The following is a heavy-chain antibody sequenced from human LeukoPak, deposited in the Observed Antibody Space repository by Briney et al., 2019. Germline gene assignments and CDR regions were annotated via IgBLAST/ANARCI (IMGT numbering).Heavy chain of an antibody. CDR1: GYTFTSYD. CDR2: MNPNSGNT. D-gene: IGHD1-7*01. Sequence: GASMKVSCKASGYTFTSYDINWVRQATGQGLEWMGWMNPNSGNTGYAQKFQGRVTITRNTSISTAYMELSSLRSEDTAVYYCARARTTLYYMDVWGKGTTVTVSS. V-gene: IGHV1-8*03. CDR3: ARARTTLYYMDV. J-gene: IGHJ6*03.